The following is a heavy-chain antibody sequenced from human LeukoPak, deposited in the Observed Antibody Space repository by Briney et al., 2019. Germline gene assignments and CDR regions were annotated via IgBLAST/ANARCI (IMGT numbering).Heavy chain of an antibody. CDR2: IISSSSYI. D-gene: IGHD6-13*01. CDR3: ARGKTSSQPYDLDY. V-gene: IGHV3-21*01. J-gene: IGHJ4*02. Sequence: PGGSLRLSCAASRFTFSSYSMNWVRQAPGKELEWVSSIISSSSYIYYADSVKGRFTISRDNAKNSLYLQMNSLRAEDTAVYYCARGKTSSQPYDLDYWGQGTLVTVSS. CDR1: RFTFSSYS.